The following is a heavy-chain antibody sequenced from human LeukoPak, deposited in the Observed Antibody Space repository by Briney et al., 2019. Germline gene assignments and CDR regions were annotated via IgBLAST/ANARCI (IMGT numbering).Heavy chain of an antibody. J-gene: IGHJ4*02. Sequence: SETLSLTCAVYGGSFSGYYWSWIRQPPGKGLEWIGEINHSGSTNYNPSLKSRVTISVDTSKNQFSLKLSSVTAADTAVYYCARHPTAMVSFDYWGQGTLVTVSS. D-gene: IGHD5-18*01. CDR3: ARHPTAMVSFDY. V-gene: IGHV4-34*01. CDR2: INHSGST. CDR1: GGSFSGYY.